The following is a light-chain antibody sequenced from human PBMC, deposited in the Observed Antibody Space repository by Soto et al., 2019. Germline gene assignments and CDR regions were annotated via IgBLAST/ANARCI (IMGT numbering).Light chain of an antibody. CDR1: SSDVGGYNY. J-gene: IGLJ1*01. CDR2: DVS. V-gene: IGLV2-14*01. CDR3: SSYTSSSTPGV. Sequence: QSALTQPASVSGSPGQSITISCTGTSSDVGGYNYVSWYQQHPGKAPKLMIYDVSNRPSGVSNRFSGSKSGNTASLTISGLQAEDEADYYFSSYTSSSTPGVFGTGTKLTVL.